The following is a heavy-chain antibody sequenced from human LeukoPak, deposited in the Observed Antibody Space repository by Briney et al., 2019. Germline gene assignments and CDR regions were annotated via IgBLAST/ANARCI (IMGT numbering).Heavy chain of an antibody. Sequence: SETLSLTCTISVGSINSHYWSWIRQPPGKGLEWIGYIYYTGSTNYNPSLKSRVTISVDTSKNQFSLKLSSVTAADTAVCYCARTYYYGSGTMDVWGQGTTVTVSS. CDR3: ARTYYYGSGTMDV. CDR1: VGSINSHY. CDR2: IYYTGST. V-gene: IGHV4-59*11. J-gene: IGHJ6*02. D-gene: IGHD3-10*01.